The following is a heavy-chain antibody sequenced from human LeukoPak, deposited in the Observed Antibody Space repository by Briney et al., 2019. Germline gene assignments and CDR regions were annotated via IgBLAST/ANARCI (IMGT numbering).Heavy chain of an antibody. Sequence: GGSLRLSCAVSGFTFTDFWMNRVRQAPGKGQEWVASIRQDGSEKTYVDSVKGRFTISRDNTKNSLSLQLNGLRAEDTAVYYCARDGTAPGLYFDLWGQGTLVTISS. V-gene: IGHV3-7*01. CDR2: IRQDGSEK. CDR1: GFTFTDFW. CDR3: ARDGTAPGLYFDL. D-gene: IGHD6-13*01. J-gene: IGHJ4*01.